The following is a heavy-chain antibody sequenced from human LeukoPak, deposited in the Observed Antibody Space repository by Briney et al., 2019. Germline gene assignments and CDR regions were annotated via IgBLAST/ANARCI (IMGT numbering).Heavy chain of an antibody. Sequence: SVKVSCKASGGTFSSYAISWVRQAPGQGLEWMGRIIPILGIANYAQKFQGRVTITADKSTSTACMELSSLRSEDTAVYYCARDRAYDSSGYNYWGQGTLVTVSS. J-gene: IGHJ4*02. V-gene: IGHV1-69*04. CDR2: IIPILGIA. CDR1: GGTFSSYA. CDR3: ARDRAYDSSGYNY. D-gene: IGHD3-22*01.